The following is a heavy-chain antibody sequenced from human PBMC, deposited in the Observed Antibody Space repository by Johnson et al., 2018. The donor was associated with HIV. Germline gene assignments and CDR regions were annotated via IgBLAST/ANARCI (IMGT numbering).Heavy chain of an antibody. CDR1: GFRFDNYG. CDR2: INWNGGST. J-gene: IGHJ3*02. Sequence: EVQLVESVGGVVRPGGSLRLSCAASGFRFDNYGMRWVRQAPGKGLECVSGINWNGGSTGYEDSVKGRFTISRDNAKNSLYLQMNSLRAEDTAVYYCAREEVASMIVVVLAYDAFDIWGQGTMVTVSS. CDR3: AREEVASMIVVVLAYDAFDI. D-gene: IGHD3-22*01. V-gene: IGHV3-20*04.